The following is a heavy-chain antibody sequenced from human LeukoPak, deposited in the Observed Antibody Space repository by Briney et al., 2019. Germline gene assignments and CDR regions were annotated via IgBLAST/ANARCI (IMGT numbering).Heavy chain of an antibody. D-gene: IGHD3-16*01. CDR2: IYSGSST. J-gene: IGHJ4*02. CDR1: EFTVSSDY. CDR3: AAFTPLRAFEF. V-gene: IGHV3-66*01. Sequence: SGGSVRLSCAPAEFTVSSDYMKWVRQAPGEGLEWISFIYSGSSTYYADSVRGRFTISRDSSKNTLYLQMNSLRAEGTAVYFCAAFTPLRAFEFWGEGTLVSVSS.